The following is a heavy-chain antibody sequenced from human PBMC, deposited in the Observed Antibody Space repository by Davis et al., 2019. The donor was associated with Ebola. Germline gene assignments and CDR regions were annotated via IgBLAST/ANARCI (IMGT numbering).Heavy chain of an antibody. Sequence: GESLKISCAVSGFTFSSYAMTWVRQPPGKGLEWVANIDEDGSERYYVDSLKGRFTISRDNAKNSLYLQMNSLRAEDTAVYYCVREGSYLFDYWGQGTLVTVSS. V-gene: IGHV3-7*03. CDR3: VREGSYLFDY. J-gene: IGHJ4*02. CDR2: IDEDGSER. D-gene: IGHD3-10*01. CDR1: GFTFSSYA.